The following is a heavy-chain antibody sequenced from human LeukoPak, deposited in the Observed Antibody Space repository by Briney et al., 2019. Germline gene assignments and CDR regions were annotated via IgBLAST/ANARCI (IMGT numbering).Heavy chain of an antibody. V-gene: IGHV3-43*02. CDR3: AKDIRGDGYNSRFDY. CDR1: GFAFDDYA. J-gene: IGHJ4*02. Sequence: HPGGSLRLSCAASGFAFDDYAMHWVRQAPGTGLEWVSLISGDGGSTYYADSVKGRFTISRDNSKNSLYLQMNSLRTEDTALYYCAKDIRGDGYNSRFDYWGQGTLLTVSS. D-gene: IGHD5-24*01. CDR2: ISGDGGST.